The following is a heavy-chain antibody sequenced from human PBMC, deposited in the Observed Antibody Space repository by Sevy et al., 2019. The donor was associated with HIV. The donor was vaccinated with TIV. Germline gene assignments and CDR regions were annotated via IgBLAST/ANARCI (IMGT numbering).Heavy chain of an antibody. CDR3: ARGFEYSSSSIFDY. Sequence: GGSLRLSCAASGFTFSSYWMSWVRQAPGKGLEWVANIKQDGSEKYYVHSVKGRFTISRDNAKNSLYLQMNSLRAEDTAVYYCARGFEYSSSSIFDYWGQGTLVTVSS. CDR1: GFTFSSYW. J-gene: IGHJ4*02. D-gene: IGHD6-6*01. V-gene: IGHV3-7*01. CDR2: IKQDGSEK.